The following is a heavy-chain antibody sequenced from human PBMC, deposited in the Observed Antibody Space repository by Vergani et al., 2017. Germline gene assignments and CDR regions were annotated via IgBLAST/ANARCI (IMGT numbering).Heavy chain of an antibody. V-gene: IGHV1-18*01. CDR2: ISAYNGNT. D-gene: IGHD2-15*01. CDR1: GYTFTSYG. CDR3: AGGEELELGYCSGGSGYEPLSYMDV. J-gene: IGHJ6*03. Sequence: QVQLVQSGAEVKKPGASVKVSCKASGYTFTSYGISWVRQAPGQGLEWMGWISAYNGNTNYAQKLQGRVTMTTGTSTSTAYMELRSLRSDDTAVYYCAGGEELELGYCSGGSGYEPLSYMDVWGKGTTVTVSS.